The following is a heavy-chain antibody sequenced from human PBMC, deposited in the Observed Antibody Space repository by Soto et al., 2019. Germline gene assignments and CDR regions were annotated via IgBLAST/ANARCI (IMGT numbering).Heavy chain of an antibody. D-gene: IGHD6-19*01. J-gene: IGHJ4*02. CDR2: INHSGST. CDR3: SRGGRAYRSGWSYYFDY. V-gene: IGHV4-34*01. CDR1: GGSFSGYY. Sequence: XETLSLTGAVYGGSFSGYYWSWIRQPPGKGLEWIGEINHSGSTNYNPSLKSRVTISVDTSKNQFSLKLSSVTAADTAVYFCSRGGRAYRSGWSYYFDYWGQGTLVTVSS.